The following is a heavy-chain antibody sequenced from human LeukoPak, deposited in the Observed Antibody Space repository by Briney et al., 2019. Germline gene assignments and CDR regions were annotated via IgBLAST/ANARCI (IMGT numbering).Heavy chain of an antibody. D-gene: IGHD3-10*02. CDR2: ITSSGTYI. J-gene: IGHJ6*04. CDR3: AELGITMIGGV. V-gene: IGHV3-21*01. Sequence: GGSLRLPCAASGFTFNNYNMNWVRQAPGKALEWVSSITSSGTYIFYADPVKGRFTISRDNAKNSLYLQMNSLRAEDTAVYYCAELGITMIGGVWGKGTTVTISS. CDR1: GFTFNNYN.